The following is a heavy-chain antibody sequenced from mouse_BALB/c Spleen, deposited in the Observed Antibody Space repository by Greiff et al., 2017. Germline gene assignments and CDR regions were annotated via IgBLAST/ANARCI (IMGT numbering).Heavy chain of an antibody. CDR3: ARSDYDGY. J-gene: IGHJ2*01. CDR2: IYPGNVNT. Sequence: VKLQESGPELVKPGASVRISCKASGYTFTSYYIHWVKQRPGQGLEWIGWIYPGNVNTKYNEKFKGKATLTADKASSTAYMQLSSLTSEDSAVYFCARSDYDGYWGQGTTLTVSS. V-gene: IGHV1S56*01. CDR1: GYTFTSYY. D-gene: IGHD2-4*01.